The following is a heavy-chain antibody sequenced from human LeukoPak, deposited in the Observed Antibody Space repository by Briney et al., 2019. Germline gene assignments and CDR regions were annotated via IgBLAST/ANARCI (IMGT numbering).Heavy chain of an antibody. CDR2: ISSSGSTI. J-gene: IGHJ4*02. CDR1: GFTFSDYY. V-gene: IGHV3-11*04. Sequence: GGSLRLSCAASGFTFSDYYMSWIRQAPGKGLEWVSYISSSGSTIYYADSVKGRFTISRDNAKNSLYLQMNSLRAEDTAVYYCARDAEAYYYDSSGYPRFDYWGQGTLVTVFS. CDR3: ARDAEAYYYDSSGYPRFDY. D-gene: IGHD3-22*01.